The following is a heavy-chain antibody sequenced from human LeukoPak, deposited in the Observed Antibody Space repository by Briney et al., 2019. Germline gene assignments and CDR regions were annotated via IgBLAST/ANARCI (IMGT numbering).Heavy chain of an antibody. CDR2: IRYDGSNK. CDR3: AKDGGYGDYVSAFDI. J-gene: IGHJ3*02. D-gene: IGHD4-17*01. V-gene: IGHV3-30*02. Sequence: PGGSLRLSCAASGFTFSSYGMHWVRQAPGKGLEWVAFIRYDGSNKYYADSVKGRFTISRDNSKNTLYLQMNSLRAEDTAVYYCAKDGGYGDYVSAFDIWGQGTMVIVSS. CDR1: GFTFSSYG.